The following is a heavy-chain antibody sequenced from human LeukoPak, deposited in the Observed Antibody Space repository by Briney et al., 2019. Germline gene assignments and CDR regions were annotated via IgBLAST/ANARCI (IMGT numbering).Heavy chain of an antibody. CDR3: ARDYVYAFDY. CDR1: GFSFSSYS. CDR2: ISGSGNAK. Sequence: GGSLRLSCAASGFSFSSYSMNWVRQAPGKGLEWVSYISGSGNAKHYTDSVKGRFTISRDNAKNALYLQMNSLRAEDTAVYFCARDYVYAFDYWGQGTLVTVSS. V-gene: IGHV3-48*01. J-gene: IGHJ4*02. D-gene: IGHD2/OR15-2a*01.